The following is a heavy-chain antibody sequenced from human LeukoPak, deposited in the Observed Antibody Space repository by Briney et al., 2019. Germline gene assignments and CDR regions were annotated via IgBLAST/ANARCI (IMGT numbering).Heavy chain of an antibody. CDR2: IYYSGST. Sequence: PSETLSLTCTVSGGSISSSSYYWGWIRQPPGKGLEWIGSIYYSGSTYYNPSLKSRVTISVDTSKNQFSLKLSSVTAADTAVYYCASPYYDILTGQNDAFDIWGQGTMVTVSS. V-gene: IGHV4-39*07. CDR1: GGSISSSSYY. D-gene: IGHD3-9*01. J-gene: IGHJ3*02. CDR3: ASPYYDILTGQNDAFDI.